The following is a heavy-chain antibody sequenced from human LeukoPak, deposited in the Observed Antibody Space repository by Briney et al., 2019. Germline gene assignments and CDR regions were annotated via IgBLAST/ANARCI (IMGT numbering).Heavy chain of an antibody. D-gene: IGHD6-6*01. J-gene: IGHJ5*02. Sequence: GGSLRLSCAASGFTFSSYWMSWVRQALGKGLEWVANIKQDGSEKYYVDSVKGRFTISRDNAKNSLYLQMNSLRAEDTAVYYCARGPVEYSSSSGSSWFDPWGQGTLVTVSS. V-gene: IGHV3-7*01. CDR1: GFTFSSYW. CDR3: ARGPVEYSSSSGSSWFDP. CDR2: IKQDGSEK.